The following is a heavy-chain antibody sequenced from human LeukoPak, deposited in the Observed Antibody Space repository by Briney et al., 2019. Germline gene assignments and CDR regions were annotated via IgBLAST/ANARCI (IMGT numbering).Heavy chain of an antibody. D-gene: IGHD3-10*02. V-gene: IGHV3-7*01. J-gene: IGHJ4*02. CDR2: IKQDGSEK. Sequence: GGSLRLSCAASGFTFSSYWMSWVRQAPGKGLEWVANIKQDGSEKYYVDSVKGRFTISRDNAKNSLYLQMNSLRAEDTAVYYCARDVRGYVDYFDYWGQGTLVTVSS. CDR1: GFTFSSYW. CDR3: ARDVRGYVDYFDY.